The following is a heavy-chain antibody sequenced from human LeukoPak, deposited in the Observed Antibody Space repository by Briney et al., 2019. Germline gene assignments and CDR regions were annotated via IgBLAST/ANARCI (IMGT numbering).Heavy chain of an antibody. CDR1: GFTFSSYA. Sequence: GGSLRLSCAASGFTFSSYAMSWVRQAPGKGLEWVSAISGSGGSTYYTDSVKGRFTISRDNSKNTLYLQMNSLRAEDTAVYYCAKAPGITMIVVVLGYWGQGTLVTVSS. CDR2: ISGSGGST. CDR3: AKAPGITMIVVVLGY. J-gene: IGHJ4*02. V-gene: IGHV3-23*01. D-gene: IGHD3-22*01.